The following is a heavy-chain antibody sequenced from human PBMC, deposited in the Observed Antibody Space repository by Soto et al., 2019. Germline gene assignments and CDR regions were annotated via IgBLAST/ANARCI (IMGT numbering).Heavy chain of an antibody. CDR3: ARVPYH. V-gene: IGHV4-30-2*01. J-gene: IGHJ5*02. Sequence: QLQLQESGSGLVKPSQTLSLTCAVSGGSISSGGCSWSWIRQPPGKGLEGIGYIYHSGSIYYNPSAKNLLTISLHRSTNQFSLKLRSATEGETHLCYDARVPYHCGQGTLFTVSS. CDR2: IYHSGSI. CDR1: GGSISSGGCS.